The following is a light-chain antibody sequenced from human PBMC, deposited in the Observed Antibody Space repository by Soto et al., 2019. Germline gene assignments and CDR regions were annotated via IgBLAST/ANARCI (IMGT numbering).Light chain of an antibody. CDR2: GAS. J-gene: IGKJ3*01. V-gene: IGKV3-20*01. Sequence: EIVLTQSPGTLSLSPGERATLSCRASQSISSSYLAWYQQRHGQAPRLLIFGASYRATGIPDRFSGSGSGTEFSLTISCLEAEDFGVYYCWQYSSSPPEFTFGPGTKVDSK. CDR1: QSISSSY. CDR3: WQYSSSPPEFT.